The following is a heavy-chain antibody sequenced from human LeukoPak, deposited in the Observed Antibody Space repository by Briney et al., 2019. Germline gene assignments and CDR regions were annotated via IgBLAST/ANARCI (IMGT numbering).Heavy chain of an antibody. CDR3: AREREYNYGHMLGY. V-gene: IGHV3-21*01. CDR2: ISSSSIYI. Sequence: GGSLRLSCAASGFTLSSYSMNWVRQAPGKGLEWVSSISSSSIYIYYADSVKGRFTISRDNAKNSLYLQMNSLRAEDTAVYYCAREREYNYGHMLGYWGQGTLVTVSS. D-gene: IGHD5-18*01. CDR1: GFTLSSYS. J-gene: IGHJ4*02.